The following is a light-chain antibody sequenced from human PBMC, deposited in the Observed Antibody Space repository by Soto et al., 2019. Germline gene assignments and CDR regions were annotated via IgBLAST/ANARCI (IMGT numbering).Light chain of an antibody. CDR1: QSFTSGY. Sequence: EIVLTQSPGTLSLSPGERATVSCRASQSFTSGYLAWYQQKPGQAPRLLIYGPSRRATGVPDRFSGSESETDFTLTISGLEPEDFAVYYCQQYDSSPRTFGQGTKVEIK. V-gene: IGKV3-20*01. J-gene: IGKJ1*01. CDR3: QQYDSSPRT. CDR2: GPS.